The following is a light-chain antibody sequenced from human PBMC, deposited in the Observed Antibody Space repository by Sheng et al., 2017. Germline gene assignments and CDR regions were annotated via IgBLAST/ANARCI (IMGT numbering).Light chain of an antibody. CDR3: SSYTTSSTLV. CDR2: EVS. CDR1: SSDVGNYNR. V-gene: IGLV2-18*02. J-gene: IGLJ2*01. Sequence: QSALTQPPSVSGSPGQSVTISCTGTSSDVGNYNRVSWYQQTPGTAPKLMIYEVSDRPSGVPDRFSGSKSGNMASLTISGLQAEDEADYYCSSYTTSSTLVFGGGTKLTVL.